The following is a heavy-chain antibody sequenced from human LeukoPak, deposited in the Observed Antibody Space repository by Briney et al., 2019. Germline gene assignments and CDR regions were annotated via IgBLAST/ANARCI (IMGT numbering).Heavy chain of an antibody. D-gene: IGHD6-6*01. Sequence: SVKVSSKASGGTFISYAISWVRQAPGQGLEWMGGIIPIFGTANYAQKFQGRVTITADESTSTAYMELSSLRSEDTAVYYCARARRYSSSEFDYWGQGTLVTVSS. CDR3: ARARRYSSSEFDY. J-gene: IGHJ4*02. CDR1: GGTFISYA. V-gene: IGHV1-69*01. CDR2: IIPIFGTA.